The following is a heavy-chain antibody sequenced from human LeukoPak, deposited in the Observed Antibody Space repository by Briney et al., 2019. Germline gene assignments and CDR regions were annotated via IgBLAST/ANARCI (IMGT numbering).Heavy chain of an antibody. V-gene: IGHV5-51*01. Sequence: GESLKISCKGSGYSFTSYWIGWVRQMPGRGLEWMGIIYPGGSNTRYSPSFQGQVTSSADKSISTAYLQRSSLKASDTAMYYCAVTYYYDSSGYYPYYFDYWGQGTLVTVSS. CDR2: IYPGGSNT. CDR1: GYSFTSYW. J-gene: IGHJ4*02. D-gene: IGHD3-22*01. CDR3: AVTYYYDSSGYYPYYFDY.